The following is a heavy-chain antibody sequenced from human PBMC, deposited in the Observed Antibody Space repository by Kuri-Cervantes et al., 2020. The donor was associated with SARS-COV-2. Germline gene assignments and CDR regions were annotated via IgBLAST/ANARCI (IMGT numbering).Heavy chain of an antibody. Sequence: GESLKISCAASGFTFSNSAMAWVRQAPGKGMAWVANIKQGASEIYYVDSVEGRFTISRDNAKNSLYLQMNSLRVEDTAVYYCARGLHRDPLDIWGQGTMVT. CDR3: ARGLHRDPLDI. V-gene: IGHV3-7*04. J-gene: IGHJ3*02. CDR2: IKQGASEI. CDR1: GFTFSNSA.